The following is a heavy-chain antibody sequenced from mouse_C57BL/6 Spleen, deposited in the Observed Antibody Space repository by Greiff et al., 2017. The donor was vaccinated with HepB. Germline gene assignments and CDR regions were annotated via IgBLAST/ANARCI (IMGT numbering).Heavy chain of an antibody. CDR1: GYTFTDYN. CDR2: INPNNGGT. D-gene: IGHD2-4*01. V-gene: IGHV1-18*01. J-gene: IGHJ4*01. Sequence: VQLKESGPELVKPGASVKIPCKASGYTFTDYNMDWVKQSHGKSLEWIGDINPNNGGTIYNQKFKGKATLTVDKSSSTAYMELRSLTSEDTAVYYCARGGSTMTPYYAMDYWGQGTSVTVSS. CDR3: ARGGSTMTPYYAMDY.